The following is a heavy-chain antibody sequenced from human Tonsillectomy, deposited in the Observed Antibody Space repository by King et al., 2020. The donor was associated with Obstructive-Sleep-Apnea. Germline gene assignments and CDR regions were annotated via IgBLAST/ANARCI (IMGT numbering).Heavy chain of an antibody. CDR2: IYSGGST. V-gene: IGHV3-66*01. CDR3: TRAQPIVGATRAEYFQH. D-gene: IGHD1-26*01. Sequence: VQLVESGGGLVQPGGSLRLSCAASEFTVSSNYMSWVRQAPGKGLQWVSVIYSGGSTNYADSVKGRFTISRDISKNTLYLQMNGLSAEDTAVYYCTRAQPIVGATRAEYFQHWGQGPLVTVSS. J-gene: IGHJ1*01. CDR1: EFTVSSNY.